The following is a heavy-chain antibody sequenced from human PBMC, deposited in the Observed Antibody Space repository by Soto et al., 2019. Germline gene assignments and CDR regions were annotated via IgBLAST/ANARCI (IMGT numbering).Heavy chain of an antibody. CDR1: GGAFGGYY. CDR2: INHSGST. V-gene: IGHV4-34*01. J-gene: IGHJ4*02. CDR3: ARAKITMVRGVNLDY. D-gene: IGHD3-10*01. Sequence: ASGTLSPTCAVYGGAFGGYYWSWVRPPPGKGLEWIGEINHSGSTNYNPSLKSRVTISVDTSKNQFSLKLSSVTAADTAVYYCARAKITMVRGVNLDYWGQGTLVTVSS.